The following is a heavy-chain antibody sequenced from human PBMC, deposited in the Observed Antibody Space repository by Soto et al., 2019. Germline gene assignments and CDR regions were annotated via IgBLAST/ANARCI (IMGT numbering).Heavy chain of an antibody. CDR3: ARDMGGSGWYAGGEY. V-gene: IGHV3-30*04. CDR2: ISYAGRSK. J-gene: IGHJ4*02. Sequence: VGSLRLSCAASGFSFSNYAMHCVRHAPGKGLEWVALISYAGRSKEYADSVKGRFTISRDNSKNTLYLQMNGLRPEDTAIYYCARDMGGSGWYAGGEYWGQGTLVTVSS. D-gene: IGHD6-19*01. CDR1: GFSFSNYA.